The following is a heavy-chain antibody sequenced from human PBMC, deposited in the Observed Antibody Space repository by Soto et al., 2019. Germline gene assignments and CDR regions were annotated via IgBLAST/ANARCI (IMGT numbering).Heavy chain of an antibody. V-gene: IGHV1-3*01. CDR2: INAGNGNT. Sequence: ASVKVSCKASGYTFTSYAMHWVRQAPGQRLEWMGWINAGNGNTKYSQKFQGRVTITRDTSASTVYMELSSLRSEDTAVYYCARGPTVTTSRVSWFDPWGQGTLV. J-gene: IGHJ5*02. D-gene: IGHD4-17*01. CDR1: GYTFTSYA. CDR3: ARGPTVTTSRVSWFDP.